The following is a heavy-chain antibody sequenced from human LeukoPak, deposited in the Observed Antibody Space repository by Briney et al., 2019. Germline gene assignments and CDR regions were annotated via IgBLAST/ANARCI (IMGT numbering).Heavy chain of an antibody. J-gene: IGHJ4*02. CDR1: GFTFSSYE. V-gene: IGHV3-48*03. CDR2: ISSSGSTI. Sequence: GGSLRLSCAASGFTFSSYEMNWVRQAPGKGLEWVSYISSSGSTIYYADSVKGRFTISRDNAKNSLYLQMNSLRAEDTAVYYCARDLQTYYDFWSGFDYWGQGTPVTVSS. CDR3: ARDLQTYYDFWSGFDY. D-gene: IGHD3-3*01.